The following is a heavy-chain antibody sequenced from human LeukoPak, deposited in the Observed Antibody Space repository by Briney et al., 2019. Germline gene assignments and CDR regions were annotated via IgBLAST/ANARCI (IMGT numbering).Heavy chain of an antibody. Sequence: PGRSLRLSCAASGFTFSGYGMHWVRQAPGKGLEWVAAISYDGNNEYYADSVKGRFTISRDNSKNTLYLQMNSLRPEDTAVYYCAKDRRYFDWLPFDYWGQGTLVTVSS. CDR2: ISYDGNNE. V-gene: IGHV3-30*18. D-gene: IGHD3-9*01. CDR3: AKDRRYFDWLPFDY. J-gene: IGHJ4*02. CDR1: GFTFSGYG.